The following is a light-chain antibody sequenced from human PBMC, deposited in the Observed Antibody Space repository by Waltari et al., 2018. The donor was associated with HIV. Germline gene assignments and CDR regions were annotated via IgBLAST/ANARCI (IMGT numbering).Light chain of an antibody. V-gene: IGLV1-40*01. J-gene: IGLJ2*01. CDR3: QSYDSSLSGSKI. Sequence: QSVLTQPPSVSGAPGQRVTIPCTGTRSHIGAGYAVQWYQQLPGTAPKLLIYGNTNRPSGVPDRFSGSKSGTSASLDITGLQAEDEADYYCQSYDSSLSGSKIFGGGTKLTVL. CDR2: GNT. CDR1: RSHIGAGYA.